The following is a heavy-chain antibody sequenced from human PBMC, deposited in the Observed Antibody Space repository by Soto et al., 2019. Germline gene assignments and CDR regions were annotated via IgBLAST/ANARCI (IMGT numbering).Heavy chain of an antibody. J-gene: IGHJ4*02. CDR1: GCTFSSYG. CDR2: ISYDGSNK. V-gene: IGHV3-30*18. CDR3: AKDGGHDYGDYCFDY. D-gene: IGHD4-17*01. Sequence: GGSLRLSCAASGCTFSSYGMHWVRQAPGKGLEWVAVISYDGSNKYYADSVKGRFAISRDNSKNTLYLQMNSLRAEDTAVYYCAKDGGHDYGDYCFDYWGQGTLVTVSS.